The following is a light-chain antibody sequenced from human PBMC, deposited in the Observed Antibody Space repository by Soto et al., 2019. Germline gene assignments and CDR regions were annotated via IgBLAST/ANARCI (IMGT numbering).Light chain of an antibody. J-gene: IGKJ1*01. Sequence: ETVLSQSPASLCFSRLLRAARACWASQSVSSSSLAWYQQRPGQAPRLLIYGTSSRATGIPDRFSGSGSGTDFTLTISRLEPEDFAVYFCQQYDQWWTFGQGTKVDIK. CDR2: GTS. V-gene: IGKV3-20*01. CDR1: QSVSSSS. CDR3: QQYDQWWT.